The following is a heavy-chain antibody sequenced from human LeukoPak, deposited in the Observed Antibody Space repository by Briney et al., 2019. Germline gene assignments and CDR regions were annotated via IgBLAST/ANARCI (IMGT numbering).Heavy chain of an antibody. CDR2: ISGSGGST. D-gene: IGHD3-3*01. Sequence: GGSLRLSCAASGFTFSSYAMSWVRQTPVKGLEGVTVISGSGGSTYYADSVKGRFTISRDNSKNTLYLQMNSLRAEDTAVYYCANRKYDFWSGYSNFDYWGQGTMVTVSS. V-gene: IGHV3-23*01. CDR3: ANRKYDFWSGYSNFDY. J-gene: IGHJ4*02. CDR1: GFTFSSYA.